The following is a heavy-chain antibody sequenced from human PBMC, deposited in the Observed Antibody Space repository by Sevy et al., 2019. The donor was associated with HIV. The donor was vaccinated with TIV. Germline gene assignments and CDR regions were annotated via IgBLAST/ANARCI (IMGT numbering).Heavy chain of an antibody. Sequence: GGSLRLSCAGSGFIFTSYSMDWVRQAPGKGLEWVASISSSSNHIYNADSVKGRFTISRDNAKNSLYLQMNSLRAEDTAVYYCARSTPGELWLSRHFDYWGQGTLVTVSS. CDR3: ARSTPGELWLSRHFDY. CDR1: GFIFTSYS. D-gene: IGHD3-10*01. J-gene: IGHJ4*02. CDR2: ISSSSNHI. V-gene: IGHV3-21*01.